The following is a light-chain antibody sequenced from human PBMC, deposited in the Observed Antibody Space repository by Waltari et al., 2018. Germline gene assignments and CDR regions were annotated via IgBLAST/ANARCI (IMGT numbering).Light chain of an antibody. V-gene: IGLV3-25*03. CDR3: QSAHSNGSDVV. CDR2: TDS. Sequence: SYELTQPPSVSVSPGQTARITCSGAALSKQFGYWYQQTSGRAPVLMIYTDSGRPSGIPERFSGSSSGTTVTLTISAVQPEDEADYYCQSAHSNGSDVVFGGGTKLTVL. CDR1: ALSKQF. J-gene: IGLJ2*01.